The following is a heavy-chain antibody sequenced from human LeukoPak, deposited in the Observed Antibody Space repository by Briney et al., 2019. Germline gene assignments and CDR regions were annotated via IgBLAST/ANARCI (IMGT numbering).Heavy chain of an antibody. J-gene: IGHJ4*02. CDR3: ARMPLKRWLQSYYFDY. D-gene: IGHD5-24*01. CDR2: INHSGST. V-gene: IGHV4-34*01. CDR1: GGSFSGYY. Sequence: SETLCLTCAVYGGSFSGYYWSWIRQPPGKGLEWIGEINHSGSTNYNPSLKSRVTISVDTSKNQFSLKVSSVTAADTAVYYCARMPLKRWLQSYYFDYWGQGTLVTVSS.